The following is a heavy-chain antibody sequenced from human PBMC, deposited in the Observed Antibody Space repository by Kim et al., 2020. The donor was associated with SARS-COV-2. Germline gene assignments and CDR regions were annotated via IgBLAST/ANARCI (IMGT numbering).Heavy chain of an antibody. CDR2: INHSGST. CDR3: ARGSNYYDSSGYYYGI. J-gene: IGHJ3*02. Sequence: SETLSLTCAVYGGSFSGYYWSWIRQPPGKGLEWIGEINHSGSTNYNPSLKSRVTISVDTSKNQFSLKLSSVTAADTAVYYCARGSNYYDSSGYYYGIWGQGTMVTVSS. CDR1: GGSFSGYY. V-gene: IGHV4-34*01. D-gene: IGHD3-22*01.